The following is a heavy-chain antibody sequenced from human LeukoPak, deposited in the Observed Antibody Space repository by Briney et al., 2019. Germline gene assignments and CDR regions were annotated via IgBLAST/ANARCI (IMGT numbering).Heavy chain of an antibody. D-gene: IGHD3-3*01. Sequence: GGSLRLSCAASGFTFSDYYMSWIRQAPGKGLEWVSYISSSGSTIYYADSVKGRFTISRDNAKNSLYLQMNSLRAEDTAVYYCARFTIFGVVPPRGYYYYYMDVWGKGTTVTVSS. CDR1: GFTFSDYY. V-gene: IGHV3-11*04. CDR3: ARFTIFGVVPPRGYYYYYMDV. CDR2: ISSSGSTI. J-gene: IGHJ6*03.